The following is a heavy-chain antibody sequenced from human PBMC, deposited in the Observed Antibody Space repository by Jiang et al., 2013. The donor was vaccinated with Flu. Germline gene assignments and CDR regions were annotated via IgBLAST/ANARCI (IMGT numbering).Heavy chain of an antibody. CDR3: ARVVRRYYDVLTGNGPDWYFDL. Sequence: SCVASGFIVSSSYVSWVRQAPGKGLEWVSVLYSGGATYYADSVKGRFTISRDTSKNIVHLQMDSLRVGDTAVYYCARVVRRYYDVLTGNGPDWYFDLWGRGSLVTVSS. V-gene: IGHV3-66*01. CDR1: GFIVSSSY. D-gene: IGHD3-9*01. J-gene: IGHJ2*01. CDR2: LYSGGAT.